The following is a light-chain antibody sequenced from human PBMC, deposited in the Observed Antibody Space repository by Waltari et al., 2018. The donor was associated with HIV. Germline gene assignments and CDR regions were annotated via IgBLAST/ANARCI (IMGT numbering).Light chain of an antibody. CDR1: QSVTTK. CDR3: LQYNNWPPWT. J-gene: IGKJ1*01. CDR2: GAS. V-gene: IGKV3-15*01. Sequence: EVVMTQSPATLSVSPGESATLSCRASQSVTTKLAWYQQKTGQAPVLLSFGASTRATGVPARFSGGGSGTEFTLTISSLQSEDFAVYYCLQYNNWPPWTFGQGTKVEIK.